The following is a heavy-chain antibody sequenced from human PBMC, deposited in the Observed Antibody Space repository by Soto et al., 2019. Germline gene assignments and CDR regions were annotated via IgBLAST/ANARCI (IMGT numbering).Heavy chain of an antibody. Sequence: SETLSLTCTVSSGPFSSGNYYWGWVRQPPGKGLEWIAAIHYSGKTSYNSSLKSRVTISVDTSKQQFSLKLSSVTAAVTAVYYWARAYGDYINFGYWGQGALVTVAS. CDR3: ARAYGDYINFGY. CDR2: IHYSGKT. V-gene: IGHV4-39*07. CDR1: SGPFSSGNYY. J-gene: IGHJ4*02. D-gene: IGHD4-17*01.